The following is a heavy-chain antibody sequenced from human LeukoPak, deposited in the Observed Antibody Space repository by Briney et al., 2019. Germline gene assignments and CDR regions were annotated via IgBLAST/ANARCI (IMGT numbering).Heavy chain of an antibody. V-gene: IGHV3-21*01. J-gene: IGHJ3*02. D-gene: IGHD2-15*01. CDR3: PRVRYSLGAFDI. Sequence: GGSLRLSCAASGFTFSSYSMNWARQAPGKGLEWVSSIRSSSSYIYYADSVKGRFTISRDNAKNSLYLQINSLRAEDTPVYYCPRVRYSLGAFDIWGHGTMVTVSS. CDR2: IRSSSSYI. CDR1: GFTFSSYS.